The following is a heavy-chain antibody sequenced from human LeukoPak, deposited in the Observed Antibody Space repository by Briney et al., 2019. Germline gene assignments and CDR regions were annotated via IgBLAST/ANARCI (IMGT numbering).Heavy chain of an antibody. CDR2: IYTSGST. V-gene: IGHV4-4*07. Sequence: SETLSLTCTVSGGSISSYYWSWIRQPPGKGLEWIGRIYTSGSTNYNPSLKSRVTMSVDTSKNQFSLKLSSVTAADTAVYYCARDFFEYSSPSGGFDYWGQGTLVTVSS. D-gene: IGHD6-6*01. J-gene: IGHJ4*02. CDR3: ARDFFEYSSPSGGFDY. CDR1: GGSISSYY.